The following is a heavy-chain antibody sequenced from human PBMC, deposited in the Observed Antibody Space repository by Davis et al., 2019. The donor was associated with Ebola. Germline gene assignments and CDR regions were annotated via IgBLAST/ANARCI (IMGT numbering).Heavy chain of an antibody. CDR2: INHSGST. CDR1: GGSFSGYY. Sequence: MPSETLSLTCAVYGGSFSGYYWSWIRQPPGKGLEWIGEINHSGSTNYNPSLKSRVTISVDTSKNQFSLKLSSVTAADTAVYYCARAVKRITIFGVVIIGWFDPWGQGTLVTVSS. J-gene: IGHJ5*02. V-gene: IGHV4-34*01. D-gene: IGHD3-3*01. CDR3: ARAVKRITIFGVVIIGWFDP.